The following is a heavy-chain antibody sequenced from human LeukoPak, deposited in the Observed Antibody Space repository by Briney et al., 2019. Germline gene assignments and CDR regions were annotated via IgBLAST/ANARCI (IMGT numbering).Heavy chain of an antibody. J-gene: IGHJ5*02. Sequence: SETLSLTCSVSGDFSSSYYWSWIRQPPGKGLEWIGYIYTSGSTNYNPSVKSRITISVDTSKNQFSLKLNSVTAADTAVYYCARRTVAPGGFGPWGQGTLVTVSS. CDR2: IYTSGST. D-gene: IGHD6-19*01. V-gene: IGHV4-4*09. CDR1: GDFSSSYY. CDR3: ARRTVAPGGFGP.